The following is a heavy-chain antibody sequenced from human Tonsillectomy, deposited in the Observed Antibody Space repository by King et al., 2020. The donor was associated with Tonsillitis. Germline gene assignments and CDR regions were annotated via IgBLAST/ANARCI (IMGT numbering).Heavy chain of an antibody. CDR3: VCSPVTNFGLFFPYFFDY. J-gene: IGHJ4*02. Sequence: VQLVDSGVGLVPPGGSLRLSCVASGFTFSNYWMNWVRQAPVKGLEWLANIKPDGSEKYCVDSVKGRFTISRDNAKNQLYLQMNSLRADDTAVYYCVCSPVTNFGLFFPYFFDYWGQGTLVTVSS. D-gene: IGHD3-3*01. CDR1: GFTFSNYW. CDR2: IKPDGSEK. V-gene: IGHV3-7*02.